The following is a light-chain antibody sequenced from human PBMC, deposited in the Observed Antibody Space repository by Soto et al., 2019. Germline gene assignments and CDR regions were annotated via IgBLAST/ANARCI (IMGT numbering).Light chain of an antibody. V-gene: IGLV2-23*01. CDR1: SSDVGTYNL. Sequence: QSALTQPASVSGSPGESITISCTGTSSDVGTYNLVTWYQQHPGRVPKLILYEGNKRPSGVSSRFSASKSGNTASLTISGLQAEDEADYFWCSYAPSRTLLFGGGTKVTVL. CDR2: EGN. J-gene: IGLJ2*01. CDR3: CSYAPSRTLL.